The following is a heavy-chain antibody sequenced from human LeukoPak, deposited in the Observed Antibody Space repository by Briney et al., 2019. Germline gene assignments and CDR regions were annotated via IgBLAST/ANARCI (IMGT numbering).Heavy chain of an antibody. J-gene: IGHJ5*02. CDR2: ISYDGSNK. Sequence: PGGSLRLSCAASGFTFSTYGMHWVRQAPGKGLEWVAVISYDGSNKYYADSVKGRFTISRDNSKNTLYLQMNSLRAEDTAVYYCAKQRNGSTRKLHWFDPWGQGTLVTVSS. CDR1: GFTFSTYG. V-gene: IGHV3-30*18. D-gene: IGHD3-10*01. CDR3: AKQRNGSTRKLHWFDP.